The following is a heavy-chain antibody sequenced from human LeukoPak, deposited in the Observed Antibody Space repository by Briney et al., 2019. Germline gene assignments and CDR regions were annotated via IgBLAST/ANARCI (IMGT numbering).Heavy chain of an antibody. CDR3: ARVSGSRNPHSNYYYYYMDV. J-gene: IGHJ6*03. V-gene: IGHV1-18*01. D-gene: IGHD3-10*01. CDR2: ISAYNGNT. CDR1: GYTFTSYG. Sequence: GASVKVSCKASGYTFTSYGISWVRQAPGQGLEWMGWISAYNGNTNYAQKLQGRVTMTTDTSTSTAYMELRSLRSDDTAVYYCARVSGSRNPHSNYYYYYMDVWGEGTTVVVSS.